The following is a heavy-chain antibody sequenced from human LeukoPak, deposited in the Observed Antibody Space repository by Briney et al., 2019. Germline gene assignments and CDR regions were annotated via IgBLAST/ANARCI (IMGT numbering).Heavy chain of an antibody. V-gene: IGHV3-30*02. CDR3: AKDLLVGATLIYYFDY. CDR1: DFTFSNFA. Sequence: PGGSLRLSCVASDFTFSNFAMSWVRQAPGKGLEWVAFIRSDGSNKYYADSVKGRFTVSRDNSQNTLYLQMNSLRAEDTAVYYCAKDLLVGATLIYYFDYWGQGALVTVSS. CDR2: IRSDGSNK. D-gene: IGHD1-26*01. J-gene: IGHJ4*02.